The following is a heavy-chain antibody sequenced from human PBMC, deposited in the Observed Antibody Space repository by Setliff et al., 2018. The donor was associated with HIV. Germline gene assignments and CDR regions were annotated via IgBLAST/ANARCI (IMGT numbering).Heavy chain of an antibody. V-gene: IGHV4-59*12. CDR1: GGSISSYY. CDR3: ARDIAGYSAYDLGWFDP. J-gene: IGHJ5*02. D-gene: IGHD5-12*01. Sequence: ASETLSLTCIVSGGSISSYYWSWIRQPPGKGLEWIGYIYYSGSTNYNPSLKNRVTISVDTSKNQFSLKLSSVTAADTAVYYCARDIAGYSAYDLGWFDPWGQGTLVTVSS. CDR2: IYYSGST.